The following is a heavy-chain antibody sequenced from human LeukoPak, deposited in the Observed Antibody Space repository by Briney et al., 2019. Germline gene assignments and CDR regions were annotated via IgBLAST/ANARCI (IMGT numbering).Heavy chain of an antibody. V-gene: IGHV1-8*01. J-gene: IGHJ5*02. D-gene: IGHD2-2*02. CDR2: MNPNSGNT. Sequence: ASVKVSCKASGYTFTSYDINWVRQATGQGLEWMGWMNPNSGNTGYAQKFQVRVTMTRNTSISTAYMELSSLRSEDTAVYYCARVEYCSSTSCYIGDWFDPWGQGTLVTVSS. CDR3: ARVEYCSSTSCYIGDWFDP. CDR1: GYTFTSYD.